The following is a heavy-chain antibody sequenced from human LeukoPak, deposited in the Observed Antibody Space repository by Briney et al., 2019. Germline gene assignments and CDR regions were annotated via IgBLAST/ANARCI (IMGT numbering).Heavy chain of an antibody. CDR1: GGSIRSGDYY. CDR2: IYYSGST. Sequence: SQTLSLTCTVSGGSIRSGDYYWSWIRQPPGKGLESIGYIYYSGSTYYNPSLKSRVTISVDTSKNQFSLKLSSVTAADTAVYYCARAGGGYCSSTSCYAYRHWGQGTLVTVSS. V-gene: IGHV4-30-4*01. D-gene: IGHD2-2*03. CDR3: ARAGGGYCSSTSCYAYRH. J-gene: IGHJ1*01.